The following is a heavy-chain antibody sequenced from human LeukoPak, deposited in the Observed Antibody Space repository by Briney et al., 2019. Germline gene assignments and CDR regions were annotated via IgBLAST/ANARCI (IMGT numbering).Heavy chain of an antibody. Sequence: GGSLRLSCAASGFTLSDYFMIWVRQIPAKGLQWVAYMGKTGATIQYEDAVKGRFTISRDNAQNALFLQMNSLRVDDSGMYFCAREYASGTNFDLWGQGTLVTVSS. V-gene: IGHV3-11*01. CDR3: AREYASGTNFDL. J-gene: IGHJ4*02. CDR2: MGKTGATI. D-gene: IGHD2-15*01. CDR1: GFTLSDYF.